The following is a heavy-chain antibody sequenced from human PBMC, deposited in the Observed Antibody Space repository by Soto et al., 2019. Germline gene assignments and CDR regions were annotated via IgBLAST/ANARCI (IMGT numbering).Heavy chain of an antibody. Sequence: SETLSLTCTVSGGSISSGGYYWSWIRQHPGKGLEWIGYIYYSGSTYYNPSLKSRVTISVDTSKNQFSLKLSSVTAADTAVYYCARGAMTTVVITPRFDFDYWGQGTLVTVSS. CDR2: IYYSGST. CDR1: GGSISSGGYY. V-gene: IGHV4-31*03. CDR3: ARGAMTTVVITPRFDFDY. J-gene: IGHJ4*02. D-gene: IGHD4-17*01.